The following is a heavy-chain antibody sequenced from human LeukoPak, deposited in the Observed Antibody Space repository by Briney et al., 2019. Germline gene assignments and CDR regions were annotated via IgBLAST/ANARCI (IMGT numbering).Heavy chain of an antibody. CDR3: EKAGGYDYYYFDC. Sequence: GGSLRLSCAASGFTFSSYAMSWVRQAPGKGLEWVSAISGSGGRTYYADSVKGRFTISRDNSKNTLYLQVNTLRAEATAVYYCEKAGGYDYYYFDCGGQRTLVTVSS. V-gene: IGHV3-23*01. CDR2: ISGSGGRT. J-gene: IGHJ4*02. CDR1: GFTFSSYA. D-gene: IGHD5-12*01.